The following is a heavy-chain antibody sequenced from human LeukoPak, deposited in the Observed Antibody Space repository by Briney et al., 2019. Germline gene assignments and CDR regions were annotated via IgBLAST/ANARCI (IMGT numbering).Heavy chain of an antibody. CDR3: AKDGHYYGSGSYPDY. D-gene: IGHD3-10*01. CDR1: AFTFSKYW. V-gene: IGHV3-30*18. Sequence: GGSLRLSCEASAFTFSKYWMNWVRQAPGKGLEWVAVISYDGSNKYYADSVKGRFTISRDNSKNTLYLQMNSLRAEDTAVYYCAKDGHYYGSGSYPDYWGQGTLVTVSS. J-gene: IGHJ4*02. CDR2: ISYDGSNK.